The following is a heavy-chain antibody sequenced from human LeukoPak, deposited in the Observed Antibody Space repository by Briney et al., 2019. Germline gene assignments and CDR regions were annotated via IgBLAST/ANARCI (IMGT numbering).Heavy chain of an antibody. V-gene: IGHV3-74*01. Sequence: GGSLRLSCAASGFTTSSAWMFWVRQTQGKGLVWVSYINGGGSVTDYADSVKGRFTMSRDKAKNTGHLQMNNLRDEDTAVYYCLTDGTDGTDGYWGQGTLVTVSS. CDR2: INGGGSVT. D-gene: IGHD1-14*01. J-gene: IGHJ4*02. CDR3: LTDGTDGTDGY. CDR1: GFTTSSAW.